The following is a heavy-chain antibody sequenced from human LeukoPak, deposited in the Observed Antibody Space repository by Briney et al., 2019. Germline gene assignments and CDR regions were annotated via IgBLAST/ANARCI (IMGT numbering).Heavy chain of an antibody. CDR2: ISSSGSTI. CDR1: GFTVSSNY. V-gene: IGHV3-11*01. D-gene: IGHD1-26*01. Sequence: GGSLRLSCTASGFTVSSNYMSWIRQALGKGLEWVSYISSSGSTIYYADSVKGRFTISRDNAKNSLYLQMNSLRAEDTAVYYCARADNSGSYYYGMDVWGQGTTVTVSS. CDR3: ARADNSGSYYYGMDV. J-gene: IGHJ6*02.